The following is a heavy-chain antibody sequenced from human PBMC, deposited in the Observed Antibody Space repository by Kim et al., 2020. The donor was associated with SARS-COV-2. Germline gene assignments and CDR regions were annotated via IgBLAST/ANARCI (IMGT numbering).Heavy chain of an antibody. J-gene: IGHJ4*02. Sequence: DGISTNYADSVKGRCTISRDNAKNTLYLQMNSRRVEDTAVYYCARGHPLGYWGQGTLVTVSS. CDR3: ARGHPLGY. CDR2: DGIST. V-gene: IGHV3-74*01.